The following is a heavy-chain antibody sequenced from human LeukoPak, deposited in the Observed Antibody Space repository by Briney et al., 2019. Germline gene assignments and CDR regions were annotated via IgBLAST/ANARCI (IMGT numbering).Heavy chain of an antibody. CDR3: ARDLSWHSNYEGEIVY. CDR1: GYTFTSYG. Sequence: AAVKVSCKASGYTFTSYGISWVRQPPAQGREWMGWSSAYNGNTNSAKKLTGRFRMNTDTSTSMAYMELRSLTSDDTAAYYCARDLSWHSNYEGEIVYWGQGTLVTVSS. CDR2: SSAYNGNT. J-gene: IGHJ4*02. D-gene: IGHD4-4*01. V-gene: IGHV1-18*01.